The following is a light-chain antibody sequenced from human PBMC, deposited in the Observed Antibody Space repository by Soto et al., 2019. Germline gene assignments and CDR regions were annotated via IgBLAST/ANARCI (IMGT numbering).Light chain of an antibody. J-gene: IGLJ3*02. V-gene: IGLV2-14*01. CDR3: SSYTSSTTLGV. CDR2: EVS. CDR1: NSDVGGYDY. Sequence: QSALTQPASVSGSPGQSITISCTGTNSDVGGYDYVSWYQQHPGKAPKLMIYEVSHRPSGVSNRFSGSRSGNTASLTISGLQAEDDAAYYCSSYTSSTTLGVFGGGTKLTVL.